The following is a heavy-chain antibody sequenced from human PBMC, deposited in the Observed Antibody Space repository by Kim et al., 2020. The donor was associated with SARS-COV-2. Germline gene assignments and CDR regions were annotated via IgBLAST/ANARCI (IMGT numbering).Heavy chain of an antibody. CDR3: ARGLLRYSSSP. CDR2: INHSGST. D-gene: IGHD6-6*01. CDR1: GGSFSGYY. Sequence: SETLSLTCAVYGGSFSGYYWSWIRQPPGKGLEWIGEINHSGSTNYNPSLKSRVTISVDTSKNQFSLKLSSVTAADTAVYYCARGLLRYSSSPWGQGTLVTVSS. V-gene: IGHV4-34*01. J-gene: IGHJ5*02.